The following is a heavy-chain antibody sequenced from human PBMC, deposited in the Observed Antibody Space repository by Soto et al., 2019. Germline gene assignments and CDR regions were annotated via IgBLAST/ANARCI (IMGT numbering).Heavy chain of an antibody. D-gene: IGHD6-19*01. CDR1: GGSFSGYY. J-gene: IGHJ4*02. CDR3: ARGPHHGFYYTQMAGTRYFDY. V-gene: IGHV4-34*01. Sequence: QVQLQQWGAGLLKPSETLSLTCAVYGGSFSGYYWSWIRQPPGKGLEWIGEINHSGSTNYNPSLKSRVTISVDTSKNQFSLKLSSVTAADTAVYYCARGPHHGFYYTQMAGTRYFDYWGQGTLVTVSS. CDR2: INHSGST.